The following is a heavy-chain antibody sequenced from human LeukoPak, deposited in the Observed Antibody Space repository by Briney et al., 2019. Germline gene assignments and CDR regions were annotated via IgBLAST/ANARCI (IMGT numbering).Heavy chain of an antibody. CDR3: VKNGVYTSGWYGGYFDY. CDR1: GFTFSSYA. D-gene: IGHD6-19*01. J-gene: IGHJ4*02. V-gene: IGHV3-64D*08. Sequence: GRSLRLSCAASGFTFSSYAMYWVRQAPGKGLEYISAISSNGGSTYYADSVKGRFTISRDNSKNTLYLQMSSLRSEDTAVYYCVKNGVYTSGWYGGYFDYWGQGTLVTVSS. CDR2: ISSNGGST.